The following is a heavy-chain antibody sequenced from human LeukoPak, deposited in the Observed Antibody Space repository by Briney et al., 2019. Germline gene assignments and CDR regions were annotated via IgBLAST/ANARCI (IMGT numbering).Heavy chain of an antibody. J-gene: IGHJ4*02. CDR3: STLTVVTTSY. V-gene: IGHV3-15*01. CDR2: IKSKTDGGTT. Sequence: GGSLRLSCAASGFTFSKEWMSWVRQAPGKGLEWVGRIKSKTDGGTTDYAAPVKGRFTISRDDSKDTLYLRMNSLKTEDTAVYYCSTLTVVTTSYWGQGTLVTVSS. D-gene: IGHD4-17*01. CDR1: GFTFSKEW.